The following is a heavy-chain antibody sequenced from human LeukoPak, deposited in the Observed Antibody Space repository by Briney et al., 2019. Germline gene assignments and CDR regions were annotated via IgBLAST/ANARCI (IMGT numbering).Heavy chain of an antibody. CDR2: ISAYNGNT. CDR3: ARGLYRPYDSSASNGY. J-gene: IGHJ4*02. V-gene: IGHV1-18*01. Sequence: ASVKVSCKASGYTFTSYGISWVRQAPGQGLEWMGWISAYNGNTNYAQKLQGRGTMTTDTSTSTAYMELRSLRSDNTAVYYCARGLYRPYDSSASNGYWGQGTLVTVSS. CDR1: GYTFTSYG. D-gene: IGHD3-22*01.